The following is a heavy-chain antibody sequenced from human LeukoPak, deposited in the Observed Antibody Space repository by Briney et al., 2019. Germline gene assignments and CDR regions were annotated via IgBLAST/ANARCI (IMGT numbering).Heavy chain of an antibody. CDR1: GGSISSYY. CDR3: TRDLTGGLYFDY. V-gene: IGHV4-59*01. CDR2: IYYSGIT. D-gene: IGHD7-27*01. Sequence: PSEILSLTCTVSGGSISSYYWSWIRQPPGKGLEWIGSIYYSGITNYNPSLKSRVSISVDTSKNQFSLRLSSVTAADTAIYYCTRDLTGGLYFDYWGQGTLVTVSS. J-gene: IGHJ4*02.